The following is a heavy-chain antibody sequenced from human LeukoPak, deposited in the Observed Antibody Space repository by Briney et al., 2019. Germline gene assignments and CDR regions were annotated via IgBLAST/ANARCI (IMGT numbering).Heavy chain of an antibody. J-gene: IGHJ5*02. D-gene: IGHD6-19*01. CDR3: ARGQALYSSSFDP. CDR2: IYYSGST. Sequence: PSETLSLTCTVSGGSISSSSYYWGWIRQPPGKGLEWIGSIYYSGSTYYNPSLKSRVTISVDTSKNQFSLKLRFVTAADTAVYYYARGQALYSSSFDPWGQGTLVTVSS. V-gene: IGHV4-39*07. CDR1: GGSISSSSYY.